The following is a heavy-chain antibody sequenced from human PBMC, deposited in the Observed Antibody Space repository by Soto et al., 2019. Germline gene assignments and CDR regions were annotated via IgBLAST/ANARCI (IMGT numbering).Heavy chain of an antibody. CDR1: GFTFSSYA. Sequence: QVQLVESGGGVVQPGRSLRLSCAASGFTFSSYAMHWVRQAPGKGLEWVAVISYDGSNKYYADSVKGRFTISRDNSKNXXYXQXXSLRAEDTAVYYCAREPGSEQWLGRGMSPSEAFDIWGQGTMVTVSS. J-gene: IGHJ3*02. CDR2: ISYDGSNK. V-gene: IGHV3-30-3*01. CDR3: AREPGSEQWLGRGMSPSEAFDI. D-gene: IGHD6-19*01.